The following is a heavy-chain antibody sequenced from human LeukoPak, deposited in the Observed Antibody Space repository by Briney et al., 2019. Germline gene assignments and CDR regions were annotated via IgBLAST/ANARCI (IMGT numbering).Heavy chain of an antibody. CDR2: INQDGSEE. CDR3: VRDGGVSGYDLLDY. Sequence: GGFLRLSCAASGFTFSNYWMTWVRQAPGKGLEWVAHINQDGSEEHYMDSVKARFTISRDNAKNSLSLQMNSLRAEDTAVYYCVRDGGVSGYDLLDYWGQGTLVTVSS. V-gene: IGHV3-7*01. J-gene: IGHJ4*02. D-gene: IGHD5-12*01. CDR1: GFTFSNYW.